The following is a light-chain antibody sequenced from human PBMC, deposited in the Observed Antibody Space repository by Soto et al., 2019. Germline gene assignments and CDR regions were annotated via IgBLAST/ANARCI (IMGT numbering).Light chain of an antibody. J-gene: IGKJ1*01. V-gene: IGKV3D-15*01. Sequence: EIVLPQSPATLSLSPGERATLSCRASQSVSNSLAWYQQKPGQAPRLLIYAASARATDIPARFSGSGSGTEFTLTINSLQSEDFAVYYCQQYNNWPRTFGQGTKVDIK. CDR3: QQYNNWPRT. CDR2: AAS. CDR1: QSVSNS.